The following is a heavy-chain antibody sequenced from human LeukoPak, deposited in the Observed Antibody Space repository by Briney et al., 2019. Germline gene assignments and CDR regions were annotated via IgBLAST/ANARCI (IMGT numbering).Heavy chain of an antibody. CDR1: EYTFTSYD. CDR2: MNPNSGNT. J-gene: IGHJ4*02. Sequence: ASVKVTCRTSEYTFTSYDSNWVRQAIGQGPEWMVWMNPNSGNTGYAQNFQGRVTMTEDASTDTAYMELNSLKSEDTAVYYCATRGGDFWSGFENWGQGTLVTVSS. CDR3: ATRGGDFWSGFEN. D-gene: IGHD3-3*01. V-gene: IGHV1-8*01.